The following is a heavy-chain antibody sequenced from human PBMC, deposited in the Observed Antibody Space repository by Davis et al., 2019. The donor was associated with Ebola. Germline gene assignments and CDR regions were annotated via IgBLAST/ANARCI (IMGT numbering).Heavy chain of an antibody. CDR1: GGSISSYY. CDR2: IYYSGST. J-gene: IGHJ5*02. V-gene: IGHV4-59*12. D-gene: IGHD6-6*01. Sequence: SETLSLTCTVSGGSISSYYWSWIRQPPGKGLEWIGYIYYSGSTNYNPSLKSRVTISVDTSKNQFSLKLSSVTAADTAVYYCARVGRAARPLWRFDPWGQGTLVTVSS. CDR3: ARVGRAARPLWRFDP.